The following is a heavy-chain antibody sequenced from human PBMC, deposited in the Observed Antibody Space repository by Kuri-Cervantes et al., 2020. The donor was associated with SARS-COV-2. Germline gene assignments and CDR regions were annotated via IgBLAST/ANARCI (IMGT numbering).Heavy chain of an antibody. Sequence: GESLKISCAASGFTFSSYGMHWVRQAPGKELEWVAVISYDGSNKYYADSVKGRFTISRDNSKNTLYLQMNSLRAEDTAVYYCARSVAGQWLDHGQGDLYYYYYGMDVWGQGTTVTVSS. CDR2: ISYDGSNK. CDR3: ARSVAGQWLDHGQGDLYYYYYGMDV. CDR1: GFTFSSYG. J-gene: IGHJ6*02. V-gene: IGHV3-30*03. D-gene: IGHD6-19*01.